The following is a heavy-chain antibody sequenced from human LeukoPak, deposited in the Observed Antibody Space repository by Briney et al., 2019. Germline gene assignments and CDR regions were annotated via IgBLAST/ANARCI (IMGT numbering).Heavy chain of an antibody. CDR3: AKNSGYSSGWYDY. V-gene: IGHV3-9*01. CDR2: ISWNSGSI. Sequence: GVSLRLSCAASGFTFDDYAMHWVRQAPGKGLEWVSGISWNSGSIGYADSVKGRFTISRDNAKNSLYLQMNSLRAEDTALYYCAKNSGYSSGWYDYWGQGTLVTVSS. J-gene: IGHJ4*02. D-gene: IGHD6-19*01. CDR1: GFTFDDYA.